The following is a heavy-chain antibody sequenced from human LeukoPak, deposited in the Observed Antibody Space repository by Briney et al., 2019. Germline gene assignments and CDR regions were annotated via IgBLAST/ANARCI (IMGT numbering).Heavy chain of an antibody. J-gene: IGHJ6*02. CDR1: GGTFSSYA. V-gene: IGHV1-69*04. D-gene: IGHD3-22*01. Sequence: ASVKVSCKASGGTFSSYAISWVRQAPGQGLEWMGRIIPILAITNYAQKFQGRVTTTADKSTGTAYMELSSLRSEDTAVYYCARTNYYDSSGYQGAGTYYYGMDVWGQGTTVTVSS. CDR2: IIPILAIT. CDR3: ARTNYYDSSGYQGAGTYYYGMDV.